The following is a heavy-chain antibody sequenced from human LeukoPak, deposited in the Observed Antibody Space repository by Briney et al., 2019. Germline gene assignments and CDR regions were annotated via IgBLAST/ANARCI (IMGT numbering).Heavy chain of an antibody. CDR2: ISGSGGST. V-gene: IGHV3-23*01. J-gene: IGHJ4*02. Sequence: GGSLRLSCAASGFTFSSYAMSWVRQAPGKGLEWVSAISGSGGSTYYADSVKGRFTIPRDNSKNTLYLQMNSLRAEDTAVYYCAKRDCSSTSCYAPFDYWGQGTLVTVSS. D-gene: IGHD2-2*01. CDR3: AKRDCSSTSCYAPFDY. CDR1: GFTFSSYA.